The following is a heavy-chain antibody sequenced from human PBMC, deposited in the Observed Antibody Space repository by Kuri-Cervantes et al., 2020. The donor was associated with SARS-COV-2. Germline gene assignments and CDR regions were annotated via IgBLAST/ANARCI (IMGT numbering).Heavy chain of an antibody. V-gene: IGHV3-23*01. CDR1: GFTFSSYA. CDR2: ISGSGGST. D-gene: IGHD1-26*01. Sequence: GESLKISCAASGFTFSSYAMSWVRQAPGKGLEWVSAISGSGGSTYYADSVKGRFTISRDNSKNTLYLQMNSLRAEDTAVYYCAKELVGARFDYWGQGTLDTVSS. CDR3: AKELVGARFDY. J-gene: IGHJ4*02.